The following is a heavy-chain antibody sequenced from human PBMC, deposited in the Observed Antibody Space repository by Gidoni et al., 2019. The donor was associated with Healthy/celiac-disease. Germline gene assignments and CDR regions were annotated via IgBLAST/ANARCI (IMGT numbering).Heavy chain of an antibody. Sequence: QVQLQQWGAGLLKPSATLSLICAVYGGSVSGYYWSWIRPPPGKGLEWCGEINHSGSTKYNPSLKSRVTISVDTSKNQFSLKLSSVTAADTAVYYCARDRRGDTMIVVASPLDYWGQGTLVTVSS. CDR2: INHSGST. CDR3: ARDRRGDTMIVVASPLDY. V-gene: IGHV4-34*01. J-gene: IGHJ4*02. D-gene: IGHD3-22*01. CDR1: GGSVSGYY.